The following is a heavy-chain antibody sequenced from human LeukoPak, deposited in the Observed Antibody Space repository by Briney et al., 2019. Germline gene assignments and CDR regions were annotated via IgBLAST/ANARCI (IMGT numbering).Heavy chain of an antibody. D-gene: IGHD4-17*01. Sequence: PSETLSLTCAIYGGSFSDNYWSWIRQPPGKGLEWIGEINHSGTTNYNPSLKSRTTISVDTSKNQFSLNLRSVTAADTAAYYCARGWINGDSLDSWGQGTLVTVSS. CDR2: INHSGTT. CDR3: ARGWINGDSLDS. CDR1: GGSFSDNY. V-gene: IGHV4-34*01. J-gene: IGHJ4*02.